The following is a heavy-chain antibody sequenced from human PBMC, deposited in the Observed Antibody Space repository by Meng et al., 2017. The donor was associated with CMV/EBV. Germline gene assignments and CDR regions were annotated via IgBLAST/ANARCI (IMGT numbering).Heavy chain of an antibody. Sequence: SETLSLTCTVSGGSVSSGSYYWSWIRQPPGKGLEWIGYIYYSGSTNYNPSLKSRVTISVDTSKNQFSLKPSSVTAADTAVYYCARGYCSGGSCYRGYYYGMDVWGQGTTVTVSS. D-gene: IGHD2-15*01. CDR3: ARGYCSGGSCYRGYYYGMDV. J-gene: IGHJ6*02. V-gene: IGHV4-61*01. CDR1: GGSVSSGSYY. CDR2: IYYSGST.